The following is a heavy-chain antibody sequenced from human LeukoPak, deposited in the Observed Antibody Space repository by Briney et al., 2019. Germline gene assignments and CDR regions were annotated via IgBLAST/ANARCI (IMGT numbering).Heavy chain of an antibody. Sequence: PGRSLRLSCAASGFTFSSYAMTWVRQAPGKGLEWVSVISGSGGSTYYADSVKGRFTISRDNSKNTLYVQMNSLRAEDTAVYYCAKAGDKTMTPGSWGQGTLVTLSS. CDR3: AKAGDKTMTPGS. J-gene: IGHJ5*02. CDR1: GFTFSSYA. CDR2: ISGSGGST. V-gene: IGHV3-23*01. D-gene: IGHD4-17*01.